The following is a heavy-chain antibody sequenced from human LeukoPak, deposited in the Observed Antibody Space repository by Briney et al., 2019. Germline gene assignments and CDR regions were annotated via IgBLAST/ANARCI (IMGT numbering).Heavy chain of an antibody. V-gene: IGHV3-23*01. Sequence: GGSLRLSCAASGFTFSSYAMSWVRQAPGKGLEWVSAISGSGGSTYYADSVKGRFTISRDNSKNTLYLQMNSLRAEDTAVYYCAKFRGSSSWYGGDYFNYWGQGTLVTVSS. CDR1: GFTFSSYA. CDR2: ISGSGGST. D-gene: IGHD6-13*01. CDR3: AKFRGSSSWYGGDYFNY. J-gene: IGHJ4*02.